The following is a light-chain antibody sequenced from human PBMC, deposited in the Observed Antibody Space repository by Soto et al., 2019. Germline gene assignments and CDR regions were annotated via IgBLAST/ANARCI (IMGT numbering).Light chain of an antibody. Sequence: EIVLTQSPATLSLSPGERATLSCRASQSVSSYLAWYQQKTGQAPRLLIYDASNRATGIPARFSGSGSGTAFTLTISSLEPEDFAVYYCQQRSNWPPLSFGQGKRLESK. CDR2: DAS. V-gene: IGKV3-11*01. CDR3: QQRSNWPPLS. CDR1: QSVSSY. J-gene: IGKJ5*01.